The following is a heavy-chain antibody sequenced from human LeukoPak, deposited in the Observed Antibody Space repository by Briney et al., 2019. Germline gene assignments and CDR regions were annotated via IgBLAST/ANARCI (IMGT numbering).Heavy chain of an antibody. J-gene: IGHJ6*03. V-gene: IGHV1-69*13. CDR2: IIPIFGTA. Sequence: GASVKVSCKASGGTFSSYAISWVRQAPGQGLEWMGGIIPIFGTANYAQKFQGRVTITADESTSTAYMELSSLRSEDTAVYCCARAPSGATIPYYYYMDVWGKGTTVTVSS. CDR1: GGTFSSYA. CDR3: ARAPSGATIPYYYYMDV. D-gene: IGHD5-24*01.